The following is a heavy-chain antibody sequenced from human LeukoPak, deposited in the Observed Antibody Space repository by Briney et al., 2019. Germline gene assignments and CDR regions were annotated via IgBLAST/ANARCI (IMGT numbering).Heavy chain of an antibody. J-gene: IGHJ6*03. CDR3: ARTYYYGSYYMDV. V-gene: IGHV4-59*01. CDR1: GGSISSYY. CDR2: IYYSGST. Sequence: PLETLSLTCTVSGGSISSYYWSWIRQPPGKGLEWIGYIYYSGSTNYNPSLKSRVTISVDTSKNQFSLKLSSVTAANTAVYYCARTYYYGSYYMDVWGKGTTVTISS. D-gene: IGHD3-10*01.